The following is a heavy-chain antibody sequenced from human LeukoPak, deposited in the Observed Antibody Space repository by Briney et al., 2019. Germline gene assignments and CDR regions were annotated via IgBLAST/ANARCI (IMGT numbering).Heavy chain of an antibody. V-gene: IGHV4-59*01. CDR3: ARGAVFTAGEYFFDY. D-gene: IGHD3-16*01. J-gene: IGHJ4*02. CDR1: GGSISSYY. CDR2: IYYSGST. Sequence: SETLSLTCTVSGGSISSYYWSWIRQPPGKGLEWIGYIYYSGSTNYNPSLKSRVTISVDTSKNQFSLKLSSVTAADTAVYYCARGAVFTAGEYFFDYWGQGTLVTVSS.